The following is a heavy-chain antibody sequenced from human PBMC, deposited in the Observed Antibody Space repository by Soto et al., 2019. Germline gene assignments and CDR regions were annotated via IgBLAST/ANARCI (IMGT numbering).Heavy chain of an antibody. CDR2: VNTDGATT. CDR1: GFTLGSHW. D-gene: IGHD2-2*01. CDR3: AREEAYCSRTSCYGRAFDL. V-gene: IGHV3-74*01. J-gene: IGHJ3*01. Sequence: EVELVESGGDLVQPGVSLRLSCAASGFTLGSHWMHWVRQVPGKGLMWVGRVNTDGATTSYADAVKGRFPISKDNAKNMVFLVMDGLTTDATSTYYGAREEAYCSRTSCYGRAFDLCGPGTMVTVST.